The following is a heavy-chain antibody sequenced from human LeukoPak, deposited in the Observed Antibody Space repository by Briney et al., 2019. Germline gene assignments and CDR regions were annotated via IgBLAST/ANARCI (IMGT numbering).Heavy chain of an antibody. CDR1: GGSFSGYY. D-gene: IGHD1-7*01. J-gene: IGHJ4*01. Sequence: SETLSLTCAVYGGSFSGYYWSWIRQPPGKGLEWIGSVYSSGRTYYNPSLTSRVTVSADTPKNQFSLKLSSVTAADTAVYYCTREIGGTTVHYWGHGMLVTVSS. V-gene: IGHV4-34*01. CDR3: TREIGGTTVHY. CDR2: VYSSGRT.